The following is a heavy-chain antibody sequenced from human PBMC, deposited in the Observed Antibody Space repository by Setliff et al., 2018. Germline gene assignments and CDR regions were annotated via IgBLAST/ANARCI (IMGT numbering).Heavy chain of an antibody. CDR2: IYHSGST. J-gene: IGHJ5*02. V-gene: IGHV4-38-2*02. CDR3: AREGFQNWFDP. CDR1: GYSISSGYY. Sequence: SETLSLTCTVSGYSISSGYYWGWIRQPPGKGLEWIGSIYHSGSTYYNPSLKSRVTISVDTSKNQFSLKLSSVTAADTAVYYCAREGFQNWFDPWGQGTLVTVSS.